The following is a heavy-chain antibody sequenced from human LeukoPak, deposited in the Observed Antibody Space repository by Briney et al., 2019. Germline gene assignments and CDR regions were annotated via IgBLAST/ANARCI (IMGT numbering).Heavy chain of an antibody. Sequence: SVKVSCKASGGTFSSYAISWVRQAPGQGLEWMGRIIPILGIANSAQKFQGRVTITADKSTSTANMELSSLRSEDTAVYYGAREQTHDYYGSGCFGDWGQGALVTVPS. CDR3: AREQTHDYYGSGCFGD. CDR1: GGTFSSYA. CDR2: IIPILGIA. D-gene: IGHD3-10*01. V-gene: IGHV1-69*04. J-gene: IGHJ4*02.